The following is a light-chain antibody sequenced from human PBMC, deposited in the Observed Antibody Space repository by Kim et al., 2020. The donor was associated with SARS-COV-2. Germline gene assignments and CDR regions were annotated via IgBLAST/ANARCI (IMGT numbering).Light chain of an antibody. CDR1: RSTTGRRN. CDR2: KNN. Sequence: GKRVPIARDESRSTTGRRNVCWYQHPPGTAPKLLIYKNNQRPSGVPDRFSGSKSGTSASLAISGLRSEDEADYYCATWDDSLSGRVFGGGTQLTVL. J-gene: IGLJ3*02. V-gene: IGLV1-47*01. CDR3: ATWDDSLSGRV.